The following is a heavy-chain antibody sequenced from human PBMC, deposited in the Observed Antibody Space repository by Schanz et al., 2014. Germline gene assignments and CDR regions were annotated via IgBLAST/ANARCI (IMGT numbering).Heavy chain of an antibody. Sequence: QVQLQESGPGLVKPSESLSLTCTVSGGSISSYSFLCLLNPPGKGLEWIGYIYYTASTNYNPSLRSRVTISADTSKNQFSLKLTSVTAADSAVYFCTRGNALDVWGQGTTVTVSS. V-gene: IGHV4-59*01. CDR2: IYYTAST. D-gene: IGHD1-1*01. CDR3: TRGNALDV. CDR1: GGSISSYS. J-gene: IGHJ6*02.